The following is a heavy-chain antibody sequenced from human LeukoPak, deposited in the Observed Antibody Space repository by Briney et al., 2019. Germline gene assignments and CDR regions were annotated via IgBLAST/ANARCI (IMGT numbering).Heavy chain of an antibody. CDR3: ARGRSDSSGYYYEYVY. Sequence: SVKASCKASGGTFSSYAISWVRQAPGQGLEWMGGIIPIFGTANYAQKFQGRVTITADESTSTAYMELSSLRSEDTAVYYCARGRSDSSGYYYEYVYWGQGTLVTVSS. V-gene: IGHV1-69*13. D-gene: IGHD3-22*01. J-gene: IGHJ4*02. CDR1: GGTFSSYA. CDR2: IIPIFGTA.